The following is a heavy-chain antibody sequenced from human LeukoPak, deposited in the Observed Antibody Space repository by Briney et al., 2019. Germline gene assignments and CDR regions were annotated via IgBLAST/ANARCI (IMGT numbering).Heavy chain of an antibody. Sequence: GGSLRLSCTASGFTFSSYAMSWVRQAPGKGLEWVSGISGSGGRTYYADSVKGRFTISRDNSKNTLSLQMNILRAEDTAVYYCARESPYGDYALDYWGQGTLVTVSS. CDR2: ISGSGGRT. D-gene: IGHD4-17*01. CDR1: GFTFSSYA. CDR3: ARESPYGDYALDY. J-gene: IGHJ4*02. V-gene: IGHV3-23*01.